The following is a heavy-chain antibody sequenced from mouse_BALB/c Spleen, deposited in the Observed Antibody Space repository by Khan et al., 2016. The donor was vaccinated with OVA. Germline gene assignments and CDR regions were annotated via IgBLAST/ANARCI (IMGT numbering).Heavy chain of an antibody. J-gene: IGHJ1*01. Sequence: QIQLVQSGPELKKPGETVKISCKASGYTFTDYSMNWVKQAPGKGLKWMGWINTETCEPIYAYDFTGRFAFFLELLVSTAYLQINNLKNEDTATYVCAGRRHWYFDVWGAENTVTVSS. CDR3: AGRRHWYFDV. V-gene: IGHV9-2-1*01. CDR1: GYTFTDYS. CDR2: INTETCEP.